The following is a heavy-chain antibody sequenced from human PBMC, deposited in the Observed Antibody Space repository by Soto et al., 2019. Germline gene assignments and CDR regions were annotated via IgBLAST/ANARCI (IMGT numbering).Heavy chain of an antibody. V-gene: IGHV3-21*01. D-gene: IGHD2-15*01. J-gene: IGHJ6*02. CDR3: ARSLEKLDCSGGSCYGYYYYYGMDV. CDR2: ISSSSSYI. Sequence: GGSLRLSCAASGFTFSSYSMNWVRQAPGKGLEWVSSISSSSSYIYYADSVKGRFTISRDNAKNSLYLQMNSLRAEDTAVYYCARSLEKLDCSGGSCYGYYYYYGMDVWGQGTTVTVSS. CDR1: GFTFSSYS.